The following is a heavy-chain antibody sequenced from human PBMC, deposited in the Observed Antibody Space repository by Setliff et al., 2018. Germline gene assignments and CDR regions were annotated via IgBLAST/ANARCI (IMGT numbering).Heavy chain of an antibody. D-gene: IGHD3-22*01. CDR2: ITPNSGGT. J-gene: IGHJ4*02. V-gene: IGHV1-2*02. CDR3: ARVGVPSGYWYYLDY. CDR1: GYTFTGYS. Sequence: GASVKVSCKASGYTFTGYSIHWVRQAPGQGLEWMGWITPNSGGTNYAQKFKGRVTMTRDTSITTVHMELRRLTSDDTAIYYCARVGVPSGYWYYLDYWVQGTQVTVSS.